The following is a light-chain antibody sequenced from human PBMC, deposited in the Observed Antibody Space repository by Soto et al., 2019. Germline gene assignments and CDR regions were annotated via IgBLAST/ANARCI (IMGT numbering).Light chain of an antibody. CDR3: SSYAGNNIHYV. CDR1: SSNIGAGYD. J-gene: IGLJ1*01. V-gene: IGLV1-40*01. CDR2: GNS. Sequence: QSVLTQPPSVSGAPGQRVTISCTGSSSNIGAGYDVHWYQQLPGTAPKLLIYGNSNRPSGVPDRFSGSKSGNTASLTVSGLQAEDEADYYCSSYAGNNIHYVFGTGTKVPVL.